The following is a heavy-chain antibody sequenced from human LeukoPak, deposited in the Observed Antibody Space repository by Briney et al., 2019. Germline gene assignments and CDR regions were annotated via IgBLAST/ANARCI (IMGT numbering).Heavy chain of an antibody. CDR2: IIPIFGTA. D-gene: IGHD3-22*01. V-gene: IGHV1-69*05. CDR1: GGTFSSYA. Sequence: SVKVSCKASGGTFSSYAISWVRQAPGQGLEWMGGIIPIFGTANYAQKFQGRVTITTDESTSTAYMELSSLRSEDTAVYYCARVPLEADSSGYYYENYWGQGTLVTVSS. CDR3: ARVPLEADSSGYYYENY. J-gene: IGHJ4*02.